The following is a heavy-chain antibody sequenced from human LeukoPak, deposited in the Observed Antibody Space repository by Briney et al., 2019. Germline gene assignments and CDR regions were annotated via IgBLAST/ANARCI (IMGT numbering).Heavy chain of an antibody. J-gene: IGHJ5*02. CDR1: GYTFTSYG. Sequence: ASVKVSCKASGYTFTSYGISWVRQAPGQGLEWMGWISAYNGNTNYAQKLQGRVTMTTDTSTSTAYMELRSLRSDDTAVYYCARDRPVAVAATPIDPWGQGTLVTVSS. D-gene: IGHD2-15*01. CDR2: ISAYNGNT. V-gene: IGHV1-18*01. CDR3: ARDRPVAVAATPIDP.